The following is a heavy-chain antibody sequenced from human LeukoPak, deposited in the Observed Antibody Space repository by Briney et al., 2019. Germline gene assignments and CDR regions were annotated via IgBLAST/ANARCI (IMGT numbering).Heavy chain of an antibody. CDR1: GFTFSSYS. J-gene: IGHJ4*02. CDR2: ISSSSSYI. V-gene: IGHV3-21*01. Sequence: GGSMRLSCAASGFTFSSYSMNWVRQAPGKGLEWVSSISSSSSYIYYADSVKGRFTISRGNAKNSLYLQMNSLRAEDTAVYYCARDGQYYYDSSGFYFDYWGQGTLVTVSS. CDR3: ARDGQYYYDSSGFYFDY. D-gene: IGHD3-22*01.